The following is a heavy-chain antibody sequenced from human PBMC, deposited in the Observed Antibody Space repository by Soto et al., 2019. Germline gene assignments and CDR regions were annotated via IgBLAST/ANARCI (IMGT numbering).Heavy chain of an antibody. J-gene: IGHJ4*01. CDR3: SRRRNTRCSLGLGFTAVELLGSRHY. D-gene: IGHD3-10*02. CDR2: ISYRGAT. Sequence: SETLSLPCTVSGGSIIGRNDLCVWIRKTPEKGLEWIGSISYRGATYYNPSLKSRVTISVDTSKNQFSLKLTSVTAADTAFYFSSRRRNTRCSLGLGFTAVELLGSRHY. CDR1: GGSIIGRNDL. V-gene: IGHV4-39*01.